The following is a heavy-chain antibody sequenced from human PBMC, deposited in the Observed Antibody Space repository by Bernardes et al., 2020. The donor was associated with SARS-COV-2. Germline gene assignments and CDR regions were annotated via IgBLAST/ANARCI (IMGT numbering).Heavy chain of an antibody. CDR1: GFTFSSYG. V-gene: IGHV3-30*18. CDR2: ISCDGTNK. D-gene: IGHD6-13*01. J-gene: IGHJ6*02. CDR3: AKGIAAAPRDYYYYGMDV. Sequence: GGSLRLSCAASGFTFSSYGMHWVRQAPGKGLEWVAVISCDGTNKYYADSVKGRFTISRDNSKNTLYLQMNSLRAEDTAVYYCAKGIAAAPRDYYYYGMDVWGQGTTVTVAS.